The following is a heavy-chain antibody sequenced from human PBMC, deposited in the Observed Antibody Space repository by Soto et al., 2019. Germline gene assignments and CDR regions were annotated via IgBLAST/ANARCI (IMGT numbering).Heavy chain of an antibody. CDR2: ISAYNGNT. J-gene: IGHJ4*02. CDR3: ARVPWFSDHEKRIDY. D-gene: IGHD1-26*01. V-gene: IGHV1-18*01. CDR1: GYTFIIYG. Sequence: LKVSCKASGYTFIIYGISWVRQAPGQGLEWMGWISAYNGNTNYAQKYQGRVTMTTDTSTSTAYMELRSLRSDDTAVYYCARVPWFSDHEKRIDYWGQGTLVTVSS.